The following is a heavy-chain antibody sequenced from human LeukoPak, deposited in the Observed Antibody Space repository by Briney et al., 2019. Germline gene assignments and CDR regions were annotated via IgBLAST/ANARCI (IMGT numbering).Heavy chain of an antibody. CDR3: ARGSWSSAWFDP. D-gene: IGHD2-8*02. J-gene: IGHJ5*02. Sequence: ASVKVSCKASGGTFSSYAISWVRQAPGQGLEWMGWISGYNGNTDYAQKHQGRVTMTTDASTSTAYMELRSLRSDDTAVYYCARGSWSSAWFDPWGQGTLVTVSS. V-gene: IGHV1-18*01. CDR2: ISGYNGNT. CDR1: GGTFSSYA.